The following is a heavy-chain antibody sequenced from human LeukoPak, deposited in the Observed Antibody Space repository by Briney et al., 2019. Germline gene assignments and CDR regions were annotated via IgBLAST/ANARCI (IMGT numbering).Heavy chain of an antibody. V-gene: IGHV4-59*01. CDR1: GGSISSYY. CDR3: ARRSDRSDY. J-gene: IGHJ4*02. Sequence: PSETLSLTCTVSGGSISSYYWSWIRQPPGKGPEWIGYIYYSGSTNYNPSLKSRVTISVDTSKNQFSLKLSSVTAADTAVYYCARRSDRSDYWGQGTLVTVPS. CDR2: IYYSGST.